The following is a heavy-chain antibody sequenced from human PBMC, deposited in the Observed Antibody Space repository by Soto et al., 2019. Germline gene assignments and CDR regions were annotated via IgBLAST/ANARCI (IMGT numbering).Heavy chain of an antibody. CDR3: ARVVAVDYYYGMDV. CDR1: GFTFSSYG. V-gene: IGHV3-33*01. Sequence: PGGSLRLSCAASGFTFSSYGMHWVRQSPGKGLEWVAVIWYDGSNKYYADSVKGRFTISRDNSKNTLYLQMNSLRAEDTAVYYCARVVAVDYYYGMDVWGQGTTVTVSS. D-gene: IGHD6-19*01. J-gene: IGHJ6*02. CDR2: IWYDGSNK.